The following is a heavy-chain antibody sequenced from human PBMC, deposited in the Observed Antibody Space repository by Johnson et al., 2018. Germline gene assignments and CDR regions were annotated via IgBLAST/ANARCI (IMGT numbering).Heavy chain of an antibody. CDR2: ISKSSSYI. Sequence: VQLVEAGGGLVKPGGSLRLSCAASGFTFSTYSMTWVRQAPGKGLEWVSSISKSSSYITYGDSVQGRFTISRDNAKNSLYLQTTSLRAEDTARYYCARVGRMALWDAFDLWGQGTMLTVSS. D-gene: IGHD5-24*01. J-gene: IGHJ3*01. V-gene: IGHV3-21*01. CDR1: GFTFSTYS. CDR3: ARVGRMALWDAFDL.